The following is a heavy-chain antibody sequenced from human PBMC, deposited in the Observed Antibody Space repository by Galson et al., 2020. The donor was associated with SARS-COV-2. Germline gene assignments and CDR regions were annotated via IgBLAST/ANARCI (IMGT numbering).Heavy chain of an antibody. J-gene: IGHJ6*03. CDR1: GFTFSSYD. D-gene: IGHD3-22*01. CDR3: ARGYYDSSGYYFRYYYYYMDV. V-gene: IGHV3-13*01. CDR2: IGTAGDT. Sequence: GESLKISCAASGFTFSSYDMHWVRQATGKGLEWVSAIGTAGDTYYPGSVKGRFTISRENAKNSLYLQMNSLRAGDTAVYYCARGYYDSSGYYFRYYYYYMDVWGKGTTVTVSS.